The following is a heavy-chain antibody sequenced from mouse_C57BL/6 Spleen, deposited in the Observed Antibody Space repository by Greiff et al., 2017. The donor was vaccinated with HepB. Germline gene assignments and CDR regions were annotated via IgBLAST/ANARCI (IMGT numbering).Heavy chain of an antibody. V-gene: IGHV1-80*01. CDR1: GYAFSSYW. CDR2: IYPGDGDT. Sequence: QVQLQQSGAELVKPGASVKISCKASGYAFSSYWINWVKQRPGKGLEWIGQIYPGDGDTNYNGKFKGKATLTADKSSSTAYMQLSSLTSEDSAVYFCARRHDYDGFAYWGQGTLVTVSA. J-gene: IGHJ3*01. D-gene: IGHD2-4*01. CDR3: ARRHDYDGFAY.